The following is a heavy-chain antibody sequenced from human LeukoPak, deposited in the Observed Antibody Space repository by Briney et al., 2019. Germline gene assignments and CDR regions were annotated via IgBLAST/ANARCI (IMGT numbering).Heavy chain of an antibody. Sequence: GASVKVSCKASGGTFSSYAISWVRQAPGQGLEWMGWINPLSADTGYAQKFLGRVTMTRDMSISTIYMELTRLRSDDTALYYCARWDGYSSSPDYWGQGTLVTVSS. CDR3: ARWDGYSSSPDY. CDR1: GGTFSSYA. D-gene: IGHD6-13*01. J-gene: IGHJ4*02. CDR2: INPLSADT. V-gene: IGHV1-2*02.